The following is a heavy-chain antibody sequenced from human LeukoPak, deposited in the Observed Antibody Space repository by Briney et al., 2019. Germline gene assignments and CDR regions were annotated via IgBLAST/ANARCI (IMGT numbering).Heavy chain of an antibody. CDR1: GFTFSNAW. CDR3: AKHSPYGDYGNFDY. J-gene: IGHJ4*02. V-gene: IGHV3-23*01. D-gene: IGHD4-17*01. Sequence: GGSLRLSCAASGFTFSNAWMSWVRQTPGKGLEWVSAISGSGGSTYYADSVKGRFTISRDNSKNTLYLQMNSLRAEDTAVYYCAKHSPYGDYGNFDYWGQGTLVTVSS. CDR2: ISGSGGST.